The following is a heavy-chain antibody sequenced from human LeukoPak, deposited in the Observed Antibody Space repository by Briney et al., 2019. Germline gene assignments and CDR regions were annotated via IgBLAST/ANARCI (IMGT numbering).Heavy chain of an antibody. CDR3: ARQRIVVVLAATPDYFDY. V-gene: IGHV4-39*01. J-gene: IGHJ4*02. D-gene: IGHD2-15*01. CDR2: FSYGGNT. CDR1: GTSISSDNYS. Sequence: SETLSLTCTVSGTSISSDNYSWGWIRQSPGKGLEWIGSFSYGGNTYYTPSLKSRVTISVDTSKNRFSLNLNSATAADTAVYYCARQRIVVVLAATPDYFDYWGQGTLVTVSS.